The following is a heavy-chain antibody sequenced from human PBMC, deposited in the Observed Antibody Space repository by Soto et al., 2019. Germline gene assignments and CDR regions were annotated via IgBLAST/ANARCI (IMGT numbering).Heavy chain of an antibody. Sequence: ASVKVSCKASGYTFTSYGISWVRQAPGQGLEWMGWISAYNGNTNYAQKPQGRVTMTTDTSTSTAYMELRSLRSDDTAVYYCARNGPYYDILTGQYYYYYGMDVWGQGTTVTVSS. D-gene: IGHD3-9*01. CDR3: ARNGPYYDILTGQYYYYYGMDV. V-gene: IGHV1-18*04. CDR1: GYTFTSYG. CDR2: ISAYNGNT. J-gene: IGHJ6*02.